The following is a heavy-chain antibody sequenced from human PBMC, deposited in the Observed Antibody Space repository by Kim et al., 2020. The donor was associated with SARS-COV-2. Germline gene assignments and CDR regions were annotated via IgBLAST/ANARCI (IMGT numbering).Heavy chain of an antibody. CDR2: ISYDGSNK. Sequence: GGSLRLSCAASGFTFSSYAMHWVRQAPGKGLEWVAVISYDGSNKYYADSVKGRFTISRDNSKNTLYLQMNSLRAEDTAVYYCARDRGEVFGVVITEYFQ. J-gene: IGHJ1*01. CDR3: ARDRGEVFGVVITEYFQ. CDR1: GFTFSSYA. D-gene: IGHD3-3*01. V-gene: IGHV3-30-3*01.